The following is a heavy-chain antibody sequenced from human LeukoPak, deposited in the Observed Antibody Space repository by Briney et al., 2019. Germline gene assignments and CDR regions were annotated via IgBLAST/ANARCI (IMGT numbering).Heavy chain of an antibody. V-gene: IGHV4-34*01. CDR2: INHSGST. D-gene: IGHD3-16*01. CDR3: ARHEEGGGRFDY. CDR1: GGSFSGYY. Sequence: SETLSLTCAVYGGSFSGYYWSWIRQPPGKGLEWIGEINHSGSTNYNPSLKSRVTISVDTSKNQFSLKLSSVTAADTAVYYCARHEEGGGRFDYWGQGTLVTVSS. J-gene: IGHJ4*02.